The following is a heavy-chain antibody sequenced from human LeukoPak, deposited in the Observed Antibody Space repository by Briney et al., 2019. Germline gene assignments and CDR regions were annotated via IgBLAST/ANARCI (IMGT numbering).Heavy chain of an antibody. J-gene: IGHJ1*01. CDR2: IYYSGSP. CDR3: ARAYSYDYHSSGYYAPKYFQH. CDR1: GGSISSGGYY. D-gene: IGHD3-22*01. V-gene: IGHV4-31*03. Sequence: SQTLSLTCTVSGGSISSGGYYWSWIRQHPGKGLEWIGYIYYSGSPYHNPSLKSRLTISVDTSKNQFSLQLTSVTAADTAVYYCARAYSYDYHSSGYYAPKYFQHWGQGTLVTVSS.